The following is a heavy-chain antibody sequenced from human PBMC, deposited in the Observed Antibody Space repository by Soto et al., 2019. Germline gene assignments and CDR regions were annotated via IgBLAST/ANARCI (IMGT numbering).Heavy chain of an antibody. D-gene: IGHD2-2*01. V-gene: IGHV1-46*01. CDR2: IDPSGGKS. CDR1: GYTFTRDQ. CDR3: GRVMRSRLPSTAPDT. J-gene: IGHJ5*02. Sequence: GSSVKVSCKASGYTFTRDQIHWVRQAPGQGLEWMGMIDPSGGKSNYAQKFQGRVTMTRDTSTSTVYMALSSLRSEDTAIYFCGRVMRSRLPSTAPDTWGQGTLVPVSS.